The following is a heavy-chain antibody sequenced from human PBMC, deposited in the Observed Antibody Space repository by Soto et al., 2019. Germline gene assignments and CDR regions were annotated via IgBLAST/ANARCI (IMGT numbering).Heavy chain of an antibody. D-gene: IGHD1-20*01. CDR2: INPSGGST. CDR1: GYTFTSYY. J-gene: IGHJ4*02. Sequence: ASVKVSCKASGYTFTSYYMHWVRQAPGQGLEWMGIINPSGGSTSYSPSLKSRVTVSIDTSKSQFSLNLSSVTAADTAVYYCARLTKVTGTDYWGQGTLVTVSS. V-gene: IGHV1-46*01. CDR3: ARLTKVTGTDY.